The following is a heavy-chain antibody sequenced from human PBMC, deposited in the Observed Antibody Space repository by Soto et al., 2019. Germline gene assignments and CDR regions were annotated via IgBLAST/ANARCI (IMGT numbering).Heavy chain of an antibody. D-gene: IGHD3-22*01. J-gene: IGHJ4*02. CDR1: DGSISSGGYS. Sequence: PSQTLSLTCAVSDGSISSGGYSRSWIRQPPGKGLEWIGYIYHSGSTYYNPSLKSRVTISVDRSKNQFSLKLSSVTAADMAVYYCARAAGNYYDSSGYSSDLGSKFDYWGQGTLVTVSS. CDR2: IYHSGST. CDR3: ARAAGNYYDSSGYSSDLGSKFDY. V-gene: IGHV4-30-2*01.